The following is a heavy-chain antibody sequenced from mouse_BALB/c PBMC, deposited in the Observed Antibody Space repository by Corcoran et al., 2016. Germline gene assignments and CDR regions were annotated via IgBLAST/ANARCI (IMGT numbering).Heavy chain of an antibody. CDR3: ARKYGKGIYDNY. J-gene: IGHJ2*01. D-gene: IGHD2-10*02. CDR1: GFNIKDTY. Sequence: EVQLQQSGAELVKPGASVKLSCTAFGFNIKDTYMHWVKQRPEQGLEWIGRIYPANGNTKYEPKCQGKATITADTSSNTAYLPLRSLTSEDTAVYYCARKYGKGIYDNYWGQGNTLTVSS. V-gene: IGHV14-3*02. CDR2: IYPANGNT.